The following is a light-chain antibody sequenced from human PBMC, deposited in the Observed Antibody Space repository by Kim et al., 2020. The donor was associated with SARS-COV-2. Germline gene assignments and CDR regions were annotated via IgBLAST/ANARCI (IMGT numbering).Light chain of an antibody. J-gene: IGLJ3*02. CDR1: SSNIGSNP. Sequence: ELTQPPSASGTPGQRVTITCSGSSSNIGSNPVHWYQQVQGTAPKLLIHSTNQRPSAVPDRFSVSKSDTSASLAISGLQSADEADYYCATWGDSQNGGVFGAGTQLTVL. V-gene: IGLV1-44*01. CDR2: STN. CDR3: ATWGDSQNGGV.